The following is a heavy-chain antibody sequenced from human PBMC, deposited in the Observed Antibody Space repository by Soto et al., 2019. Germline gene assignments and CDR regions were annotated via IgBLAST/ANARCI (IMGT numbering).Heavy chain of an antibody. D-gene: IGHD5-18*01. Sequence: QVQLVESGGGLVKPGGSLRLSCAASGFPFSNYYMTWIRQAPGKGLEWLSYIGTSANTRYYADSVKGRFTISRDNAKNSIYLKMDNLRAEDTAVYYCARANVDGYSYGSLGYWGQGALVSVSS. J-gene: IGHJ4*02. CDR3: ARANVDGYSYGSLGY. CDR2: IGTSANTR. CDR1: GFPFSNYY. V-gene: IGHV3-11*01.